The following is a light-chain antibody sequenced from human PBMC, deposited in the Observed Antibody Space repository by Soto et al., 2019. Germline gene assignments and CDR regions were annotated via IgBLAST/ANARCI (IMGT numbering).Light chain of an antibody. CDR2: SAS. Sequence: DIQVTQSPPSMAASVVDRVTITFRASQDIGNWMTWYQQKPGKAPKLLIYSASTLVRGVPSRFSGSGSGTEFTLTISGLQPEDFATYYCQKSYSTPRNFGQGTRLEIK. V-gene: IGKV1-39*01. CDR3: QKSYSTPRN. J-gene: IGKJ5*01. CDR1: QDIGNW.